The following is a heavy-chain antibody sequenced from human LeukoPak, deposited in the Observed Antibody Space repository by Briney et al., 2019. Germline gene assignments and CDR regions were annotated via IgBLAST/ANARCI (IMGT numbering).Heavy chain of an antibody. Sequence: GGSLRLSCAASGFTFSSYAMAWVRQAPGKGPEWVSAISGSRNNTYYADSVKGRFTISRDNAKNSLYLQMNSLRAEDTAVYYCARFALKTPPTDWGQGTLVTVS. J-gene: IGHJ4*02. V-gene: IGHV3-21*01. CDR1: GFTFSSYA. CDR3: ARFALKTPPTD. CDR2: ISGSRNNT.